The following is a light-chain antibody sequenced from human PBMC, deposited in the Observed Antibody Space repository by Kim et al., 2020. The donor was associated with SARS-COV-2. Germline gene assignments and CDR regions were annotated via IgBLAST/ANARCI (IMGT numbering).Light chain of an antibody. Sequence: QSVLTQPTSVSAAPGQKVTISCSGSSSNIGNNYVSWYQQLPGAAPKLLIFDNGKRPSGIPDRFSGSRSGTSATLGITGLQTGDEADYHCGSWDSSLRAVLFGGGTLLTV. V-gene: IGLV1-51*01. CDR3: GSWDSSLRAVL. J-gene: IGLJ2*01. CDR1: SSNIGNNY. CDR2: DNG.